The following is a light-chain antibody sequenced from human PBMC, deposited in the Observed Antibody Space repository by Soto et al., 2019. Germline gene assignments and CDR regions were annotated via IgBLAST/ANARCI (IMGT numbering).Light chain of an antibody. V-gene: IGKV3-20*01. CDR1: QSVSSNY. J-gene: IGKJ1*01. CDR3: QQYGSSPQT. CDR2: AAS. Sequence: ETLLTQSPDTLSFAPGERSTLSLRSSQSVSSNYLAWFQHTPGQAPRLLIYAASSRATGVPDRFSGSGSGTDFTLTISRLEPEDFAVYYCQQYGSSPQTFGQGTKVDIK.